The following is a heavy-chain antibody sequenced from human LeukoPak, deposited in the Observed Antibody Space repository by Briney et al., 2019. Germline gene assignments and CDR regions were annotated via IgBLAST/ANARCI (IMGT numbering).Heavy chain of an antibody. V-gene: IGHV3-53*01. Sequence: GGSLRHSCAASGFTVSSNYRCCGCQALEGRGWCVLVVLNGGTTYYADSVKGRFTISRDNSKNTLYLQMNSLRAEDTAVYYCARVLTGYYTYWGQGTLVTVSS. J-gene: IGHJ4*02. CDR1: GFTVSSNY. CDR3: ARVLTGYYTY. D-gene: IGHD3-9*01. CDR2: VLNGGTT.